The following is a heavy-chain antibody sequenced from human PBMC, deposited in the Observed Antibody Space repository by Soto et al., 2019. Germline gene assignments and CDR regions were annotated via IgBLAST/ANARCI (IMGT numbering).Heavy chain of an antibody. CDR1: GFTVSSSY. CDR2: IYSGGST. Sequence: GGSLRLSCAASGFTVSSSYMSWVRQAPGKGLEWVSLIYSGGSTYYADSVKGRFTISRDNSKNTLYLQMNSLRAEDTAVYYCARDDLSSSWYKYYYYGMDVWGQGTTVTVSS. CDR3: ARDDLSSSWYKYYYYGMDV. V-gene: IGHV3-53*05. J-gene: IGHJ6*02. D-gene: IGHD6-13*01.